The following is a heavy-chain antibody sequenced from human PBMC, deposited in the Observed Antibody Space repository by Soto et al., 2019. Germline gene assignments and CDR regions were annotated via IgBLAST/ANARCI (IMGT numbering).Heavy chain of an antibody. Sequence: GGSLRLSCAASGFTFSSYGMHWVRQAPGKGLEWVAVISYDGSNKYYADSVKGRFTISRDNSKNTLYLQMNSLRAEDTAVYYCAKDRLPFGGVLGGYYMDVWGKGTTVTVSS. CDR2: ISYDGSNK. V-gene: IGHV3-30*18. D-gene: IGHD2-8*02. CDR3: AKDRLPFGGVLGGYYMDV. CDR1: GFTFSSYG. J-gene: IGHJ6*03.